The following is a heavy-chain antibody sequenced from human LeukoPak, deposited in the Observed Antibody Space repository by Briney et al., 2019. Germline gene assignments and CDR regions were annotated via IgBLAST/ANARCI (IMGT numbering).Heavy chain of an antibody. D-gene: IGHD5-12*01. Sequence: GGSLRLSCAASGFSFSTSPMSGVPQPPGKGLEWVSAMNNGPGATFYRDSVRGRFTISRDDSKSTLYLQMDSLRAEDTGTYYCAKTHYDLLDVWGQGTTVTVSS. CDR1: GFSFSTSP. CDR2: MNNGPGAT. J-gene: IGHJ6*02. CDR3: AKTHYDLLDV. V-gene: IGHV3-23*01.